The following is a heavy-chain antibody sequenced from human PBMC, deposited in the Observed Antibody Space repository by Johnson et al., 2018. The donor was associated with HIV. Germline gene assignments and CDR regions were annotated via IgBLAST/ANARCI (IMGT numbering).Heavy chain of an antibody. CDR1: GFTFRNAW. Sequence: QVQLVESGGGLVQPGGSLRLSCAASGFTFRNAWMSWVRQAPGKGLEWVAVISYDGSNKYYADSVEGRFTISRDNSKNTLYLQMNSLRAEDTAVYDCARGSGLADAFDIWGQGTMVTVSS. CDR2: ISYDGSNK. J-gene: IGHJ3*02. CDR3: ARGSGLADAFDI. V-gene: IGHV3-30*03. D-gene: IGHD5/OR15-5a*01.